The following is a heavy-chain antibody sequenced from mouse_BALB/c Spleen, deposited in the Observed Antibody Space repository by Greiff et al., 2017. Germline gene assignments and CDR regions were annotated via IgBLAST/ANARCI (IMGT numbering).Heavy chain of an antibody. CDR1: GFTFSSFG. Sequence: EVKLVESGGGLVQPGGSRKLSCAASGFTFSSFGMHWVRQAPEKGLEWVAYISSGSSTIYYADTVKGRFTISRDNPKNTLFLQMTSLRSEDTAMYYCARSTLGHYFDYWGQGTTLAVSS. J-gene: IGHJ2*01. CDR2: ISSGSSTI. CDR3: ARSTLGHYFDY. V-gene: IGHV5-17*02. D-gene: IGHD4-1*01.